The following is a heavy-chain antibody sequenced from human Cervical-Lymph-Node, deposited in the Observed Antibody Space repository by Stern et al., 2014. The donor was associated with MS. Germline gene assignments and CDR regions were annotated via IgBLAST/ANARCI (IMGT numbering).Heavy chain of an antibody. Sequence: QVQLGQSGADVKKPGSSVKVSCKASGGTFSSYAIRWVRQAPGQGLEWVGGIIPSIGIANHAQKFQGRVTITADKSTNTGYMELSSLRSEDTALYYCARDGGGVDIWGQGTMVSVSS. CDR1: GGTFSSYA. D-gene: IGHD2-8*01. J-gene: IGHJ3*02. CDR3: ARDGGGVDI. V-gene: IGHV1-69*17. CDR2: IIPSIGIA.